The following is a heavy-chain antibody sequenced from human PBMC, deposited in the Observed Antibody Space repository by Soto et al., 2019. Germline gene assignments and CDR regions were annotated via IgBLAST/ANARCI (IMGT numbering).Heavy chain of an antibody. CDR2: ISASNGNT. J-gene: IGHJ4*02. CDR1: GYTFTNYG. D-gene: IGHD4-17*01. V-gene: IGHV1-18*01. Sequence: QVQLVQTGAEVKKPGASVKVSCKASGYTFTNYGINWVRQAPGQGLEWMGWISASNGNTNYAQRVQGRVTMTTDTSTSTAYMELRSLRSDDTAVYYCARSQSGDYEGCGYWGQGTLVTVSS. CDR3: ARSQSGDYEGCGY.